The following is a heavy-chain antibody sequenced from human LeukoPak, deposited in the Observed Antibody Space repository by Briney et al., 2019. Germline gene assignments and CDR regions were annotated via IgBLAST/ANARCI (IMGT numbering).Heavy chain of an antibody. Sequence: SDTLSLTCAVSGYSISSGYYWGWIQQPPEKGLEWVESTYHSGSTYYNPPLKSRITISVDTSSNQFSLKLRSVSAADTAVYYCARIVGAVSERLDYWGQGTLVAVSS. CDR3: ARIVGAVSERLDY. J-gene: IGHJ4*02. CDR1: GYSISSGYY. CDR2: TYHSGST. D-gene: IGHD1-26*01. V-gene: IGHV4-38-2*01.